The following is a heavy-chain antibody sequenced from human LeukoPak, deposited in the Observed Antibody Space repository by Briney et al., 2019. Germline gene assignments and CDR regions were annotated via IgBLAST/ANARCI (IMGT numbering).Heavy chain of an antibody. Sequence: GSLRLSCAASGVTVSNYFMSWVRKAPGKGLEWVSVIYSGGETHHADSVKGRFTLSRDNSKNTLLLQMNSLRVEDTAVYYCTRDPDAWGQGTLVTVSS. V-gene: IGHV3-66*01. J-gene: IGHJ5*02. CDR3: TRDPDA. CDR2: IYSGGET. CDR1: GVTVSNYF.